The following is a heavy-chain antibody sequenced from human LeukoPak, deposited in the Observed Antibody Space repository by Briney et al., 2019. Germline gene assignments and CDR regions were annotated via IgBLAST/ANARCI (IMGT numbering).Heavy chain of an antibody. CDR2: ISSSGSTI. D-gene: IGHD3-10*01. J-gene: IGHJ6*04. CDR3: AREIWFGENYYYYGMDV. Sequence: PGGSLRLSCAASGFTFSSYEMNWVRQAPGKGREWVSYISSSGSTIYYADSVKGRFTISRDNAKNSLYLQMNSLRAEDTAVYYCAREIWFGENYYYYGMDVWGKGTTVTVSS. V-gene: IGHV3-48*03. CDR1: GFTFSSYE.